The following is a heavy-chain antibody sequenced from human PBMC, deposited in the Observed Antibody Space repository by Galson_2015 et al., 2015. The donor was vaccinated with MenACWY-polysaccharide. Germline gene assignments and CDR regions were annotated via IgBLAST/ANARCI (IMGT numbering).Heavy chain of an antibody. J-gene: IGHJ3*01. V-gene: IGHV3-30-3*01. Sequence: SLRLSCAASGFTFSRYAMHWVRQAPGKGLEWVAVISYDATNKYYAESVKGRFSISRDNSKNTMYVQMNDLRAEDTATYYCARSHVVVVTAIQDTYAFDVWGQGTMVTVSS. CDR1: GFTFSRYA. CDR2: ISYDATNK. CDR3: ARSHVVVVTAIQDTYAFDV. D-gene: IGHD2-21*02.